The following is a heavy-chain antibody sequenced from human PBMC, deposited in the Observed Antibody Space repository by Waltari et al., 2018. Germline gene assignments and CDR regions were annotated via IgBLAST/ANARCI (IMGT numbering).Heavy chain of an antibody. CDR3: IRVDYYVSGTYAVDN. D-gene: IGHD3-10*01. Sequence: EVPLMESGGGLVQPGGSLKLSCAASGFIFRASGIHWVRQASGKGLEWVGRIRRKANSYATAYAEAVKGRFTISRDDSKNTAYLEMNSLKTEDTAVYYCIRVDYYVSGTYAVDNWGQGTLVTVSS. CDR1: GFIFRASG. CDR2: IRRKANSYAT. J-gene: IGHJ4*02. V-gene: IGHV3-73*02.